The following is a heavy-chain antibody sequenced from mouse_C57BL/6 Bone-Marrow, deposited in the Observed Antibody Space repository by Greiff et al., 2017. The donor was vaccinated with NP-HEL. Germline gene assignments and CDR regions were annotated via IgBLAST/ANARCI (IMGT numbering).Heavy chain of an antibody. J-gene: IGHJ2*01. D-gene: IGHD3-2*02. CDR2: ITHSGET. Sequence: VQLVESGPGLVKPSQSLFLTCSITGFPITSGYYWIWIRQSPGKPLEWMGYITHSGETFYNPSLQSPISIARETSKNQFFLQLNSVTTEDTAMYYCAGDRAGQRRLPWGQGTTLTVSS. CDR3: AGDRAGQRRLP. V-gene: IGHV12-3*01. CDR1: GFPITSGYY.